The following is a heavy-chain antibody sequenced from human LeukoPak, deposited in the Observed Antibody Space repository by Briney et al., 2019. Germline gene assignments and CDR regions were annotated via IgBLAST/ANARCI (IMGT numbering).Heavy chain of an antibody. CDR3: AKDLGSKVLPHHQLRLKGDAFDI. V-gene: IGHV3-30*18. D-gene: IGHD2-2*01. CDR1: GFTFSSYG. CDR2: ISYDGSNK. Sequence: GGSLRLSCAASGFTFSSYGMHWVRQAPGKGLEWVAVISYDGSNKYYADSVKGRFTISRDNSKNTLYLQMNSLRAEDTAVYYCAKDLGSKVLPHHQLRLKGDAFDIWGQGTMVTVSS. J-gene: IGHJ3*02.